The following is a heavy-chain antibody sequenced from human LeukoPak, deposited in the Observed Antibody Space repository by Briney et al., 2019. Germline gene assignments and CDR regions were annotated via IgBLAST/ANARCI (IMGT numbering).Heavy chain of an antibody. CDR3: ARRAGYSSGWPIDY. CDR1: GGSINSNNYY. D-gene: IGHD6-19*01. J-gene: IGHJ4*02. CDR2: VYYSGDT. V-gene: IGHV4-39*01. Sequence: SETLSLTCTVSGGSINSNNYYWGWIRQPPGKGLEWIASVYYSGDTWYNPSLKSRVTISVDTSKNQFSLKVTSVTAADTAVYYCARRAGYSSGWPIDYWGQGTLVTVSS.